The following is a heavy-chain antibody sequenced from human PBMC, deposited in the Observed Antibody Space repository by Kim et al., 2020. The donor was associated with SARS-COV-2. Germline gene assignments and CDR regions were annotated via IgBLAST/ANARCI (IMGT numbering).Heavy chain of an antibody. CDR3: ARGIAVAGSRFDY. D-gene: IGHD6-19*01. V-gene: IGHV1-69*01. J-gene: IGHJ4*02. Sequence: YAQKFQGRVTITADESTSTAYMELSSLRSEDTAVYYCARGIAVAGSRFDYWGQGTLVTVSS.